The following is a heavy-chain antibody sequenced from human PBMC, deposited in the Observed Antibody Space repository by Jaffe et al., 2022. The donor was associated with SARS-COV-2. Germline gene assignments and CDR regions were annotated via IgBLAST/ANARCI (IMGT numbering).Heavy chain of an antibody. D-gene: IGHD3-3*01. Sequence: QVQLVQSGAEVKKPGASVKVSCKASGYTFTSYAMHWVRQAPGQRLEWMGWINAGNGNTKYSQKFQGRVTITRDTSASTAYMELSSLRSEDTAVYYCARVPIGITIFGAFDYWGQGTLVTVSS. CDR3: ARVPIGITIFGAFDY. J-gene: IGHJ4*02. CDR2: INAGNGNT. CDR1: GYTFTSYA. V-gene: IGHV1-3*01.